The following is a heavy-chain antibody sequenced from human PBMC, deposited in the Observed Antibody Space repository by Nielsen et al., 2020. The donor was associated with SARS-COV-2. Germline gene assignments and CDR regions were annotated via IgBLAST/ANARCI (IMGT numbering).Heavy chain of an antibody. CDR3: ARDLTLNWFDP. CDR1: GGTFSSYA. CDR2: IIPIFGTA. Sequence: SVKVSCKASGGTFSSYAISWVRQAPGQGLEWMGGIIPIFGTANYAQKLQGRVTMTTDTSTSTAYMELRSLRSDDTAVYYCARDLTLNWFDPWGQGTLVTVSS. V-gene: IGHV1-69*05. J-gene: IGHJ5*02.